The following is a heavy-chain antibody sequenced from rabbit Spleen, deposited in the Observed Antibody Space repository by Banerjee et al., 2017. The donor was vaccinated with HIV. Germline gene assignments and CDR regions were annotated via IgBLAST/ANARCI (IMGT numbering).Heavy chain of an antibody. Sequence: QEQLEESGGGLVKPGASLTLTCTASGFTISSGYYMCWVRQAPGKGLEWIACIAADYSGSTYYASWAKGRFTISKTSSTTVTLQMTSLTVADTATYFCARDLENYAGSSYLDLWGQGTLVTVS. CDR3: ARDLENYAGSSYLDL. D-gene: IGHD8-1*01. J-gene: IGHJ3*01. V-gene: IGHV1S45*01. CDR1: GFTISSGYY. CDR2: IAADYSGST.